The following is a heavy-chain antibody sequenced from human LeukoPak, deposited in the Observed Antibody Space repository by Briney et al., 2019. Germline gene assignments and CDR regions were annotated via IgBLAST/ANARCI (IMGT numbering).Heavy chain of an antibody. CDR1: GFTFSSYA. V-gene: IGHV3-30-3*01. Sequence: GRSLRLSCAASGFTFSSYAMHWVRQAPGKGLEWVAAISYDGSNKYYADSVKGRFTISRDNSKNTLYLQMNSLRAEDTAVYYCARGDRYYDILTGYYSPVDYWGQGTLVTVSS. J-gene: IGHJ4*02. D-gene: IGHD3-9*01. CDR3: ARGDRYYDILTGYYSPVDY. CDR2: ISYDGSNK.